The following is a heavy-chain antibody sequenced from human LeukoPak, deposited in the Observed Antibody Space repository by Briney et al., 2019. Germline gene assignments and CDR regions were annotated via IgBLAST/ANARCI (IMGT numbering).Heavy chain of an antibody. Sequence: PGGSLRLSCAASGFTFSTYCMHWVRQAPGKGPMWVSRICPDGTVTNYADSVKARFIISRDNAKNSLYLQMDSLRAEDTAVYYCARSRSAGYWGQGTLVTVSS. CDR2: ICPDGTVT. J-gene: IGHJ4*02. CDR3: ARSRSAGY. V-gene: IGHV3-74*01. CDR1: GFTFSTYC.